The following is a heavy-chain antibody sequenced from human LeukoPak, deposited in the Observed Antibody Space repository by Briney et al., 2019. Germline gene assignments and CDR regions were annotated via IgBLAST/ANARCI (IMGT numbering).Heavy chain of an antibody. CDR1: GFTISNYW. CDR2: IKPDGSHK. Sequence: GGSLRLSCAASGFTISNYWMRWVRQAPGKGLECVASIKPDGSHKDYVDSVKGRFTISRDNAEKSVYLQMNSLRVEDTAVYYCVSGGDYWGQGTWVTVSS. CDR3: VSGGDY. D-gene: IGHD3-16*01. J-gene: IGHJ4*02. V-gene: IGHV3-7*01.